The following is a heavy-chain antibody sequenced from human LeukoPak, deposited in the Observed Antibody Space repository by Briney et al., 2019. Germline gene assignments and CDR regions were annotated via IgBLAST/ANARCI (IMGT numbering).Heavy chain of an antibody. CDR1: GGSISSYY. CDR3: AKGTTVVTPSGYYYYGMDV. J-gene: IGHJ6*02. Sequence: SETLSLTCTVSGGSISSYYWGWIRQPPGKGLEWIGSIYYSGSTYYNPSLKSRVTISVDTSKNQFSLKLSSVTTADTAVYYCAKGTTVVTPSGYYYYGMDVWGQGTTVTVSS. CDR2: IYYSGST. V-gene: IGHV4-39*01. D-gene: IGHD4-23*01.